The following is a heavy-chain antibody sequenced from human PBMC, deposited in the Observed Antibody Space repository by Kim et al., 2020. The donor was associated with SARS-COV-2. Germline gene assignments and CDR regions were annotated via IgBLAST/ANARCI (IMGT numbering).Heavy chain of an antibody. V-gene: IGHV3-11*06. CDR3: ARVRFGELAPDY. D-gene: IGHD3-10*01. J-gene: IGHJ4*02. Sequence: YADQWKGRFPHSRDTAKNSLYLQLNSLRAEDTAVYYGARVRFGELAPDYWGQGTLVTVSS.